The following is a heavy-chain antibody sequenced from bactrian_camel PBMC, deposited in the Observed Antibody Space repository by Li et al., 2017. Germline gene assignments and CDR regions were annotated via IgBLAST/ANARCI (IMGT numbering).Heavy chain of an antibody. D-gene: IGHD6*01. Sequence: HVQLVESGGTSVQAGASLRLSCTAPGFIANRCGMSWYRQAAGNEREWVSSIEAFGTAAYTASVKGRFTISRDSRKNTLYLQMNDLIPEDTARYHCAADPVYGSTCYRGIETNFGYSGQGTQVTVS. CDR1: GFIANRCG. CDR3: AADPVYGSTCYRGIETNFGY. CDR2: IEAFGTA. V-gene: IGHV3S55*01. J-gene: IGHJ4*01.